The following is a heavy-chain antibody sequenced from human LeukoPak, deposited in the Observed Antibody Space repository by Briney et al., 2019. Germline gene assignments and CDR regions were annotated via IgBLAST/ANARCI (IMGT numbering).Heavy chain of an antibody. V-gene: IGHV3-21*01. J-gene: IGHJ4*02. D-gene: IGHD6-6*01. CDR3: ARGEWSSSPFDY. CDR2: ISSSSSYI. CDR1: GFTFSSYS. Sequence: NPGGFLRLSCAASGFTFSSYSMNWVRQAPGKGLEWVSFISSSSSYIYYADSLKGRFTISRDNAKNSLYLQMNSLRAEVTAVYYCARGEWSSSPFDYWGQGTLVTVSS.